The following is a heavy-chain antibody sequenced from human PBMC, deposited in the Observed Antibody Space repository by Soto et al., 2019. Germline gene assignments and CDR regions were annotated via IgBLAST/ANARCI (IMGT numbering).Heavy chain of an antibody. CDR1: GFTFNTYA. CDR3: AKGATSSWYGGQFDC. CDR2: ISGSGGST. Sequence: GGSLRLSCTASGFTFNTYAMNRVRQAPGKGLEWVSAISGSGGSTYYADSVKGRFTISRDNSKNTLYLQMNSLRAEDTAVYYCAKGATSSWYGGQFDCWGQGTQVTVSS. V-gene: IGHV3-23*01. J-gene: IGHJ4*02. D-gene: IGHD6-13*01.